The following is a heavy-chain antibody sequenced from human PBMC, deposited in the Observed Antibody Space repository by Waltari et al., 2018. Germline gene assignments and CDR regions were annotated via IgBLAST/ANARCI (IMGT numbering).Heavy chain of an antibody. V-gene: IGHV1-8*03. D-gene: IGHD3-16*01. CDR3: ARGIFGGSRIGLGY. CDR2: MNPNSGNT. J-gene: IGHJ4*02. CDR1: GYTFTSYA. Sequence: QVQLVQSGAEVKTPGASVKVSCKASGYTFTSYAIHWVRPATGQGREWMGLMNPNSGNTGYAQKFQGRVTITRNTSISTAYMELSSLRSEDTAVYYCARGIFGGSRIGLGYWGQGTLVTVSS.